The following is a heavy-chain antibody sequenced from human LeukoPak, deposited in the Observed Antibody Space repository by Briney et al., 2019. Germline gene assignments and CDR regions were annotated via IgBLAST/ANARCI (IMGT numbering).Heavy chain of an antibody. CDR2: MSETGDHT. V-gene: IGHV3-23*01. J-gene: IGHJ4*02. Sequence: RGSLRLSCAASGFTFTSYAMSWVRQAPGKRLEWVSAMSETGDHTYYPDSVKGRFTISTDNSTNTVYLQMNSLRAEDAAVYYCTTLVFARSGYSYFDYWGQGTLLTVSS. D-gene: IGHD5-12*01. CDR1: GFTFTSYA. CDR3: TTLVFARSGYSYFDY.